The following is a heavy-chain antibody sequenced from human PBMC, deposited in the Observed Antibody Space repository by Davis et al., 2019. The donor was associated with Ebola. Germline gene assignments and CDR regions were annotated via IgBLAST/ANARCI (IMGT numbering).Heavy chain of an antibody. CDR3: ARSNWNFPCWFDP. Sequence: PGGSLRLSCAASGFSFTTYGMNWVRQAPGKGLEWVSGLSRNGARVFYAGSVKGRFTISRDNSKNTLYLQMNSLKTEDTAVYYCARSNWNFPCWFDPWGQGTLVTVSS. J-gene: IGHJ5*02. CDR2: LSRNGARV. CDR1: GFSFTTYG. D-gene: IGHD1-7*01. V-gene: IGHV3-23*01.